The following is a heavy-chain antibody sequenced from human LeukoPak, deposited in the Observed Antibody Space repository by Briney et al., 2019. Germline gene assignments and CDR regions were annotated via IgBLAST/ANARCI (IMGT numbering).Heavy chain of an antibody. CDR1: GGTFSSYA. CDR3: AREAERDLYYFDY. D-gene: IGHD1-1*01. V-gene: IGHV1-69*01. J-gene: IGHJ4*02. Sequence: SVKVSCKASGGTFSSYAISWVRQAPGQGLEWMGGIIPIFGTANYAQKFQGRVTVTADESTSTAYMELSSLRSEDTAVYYCAREAERDLYYFDYWGQGTLVTVSS. CDR2: IIPIFGTA.